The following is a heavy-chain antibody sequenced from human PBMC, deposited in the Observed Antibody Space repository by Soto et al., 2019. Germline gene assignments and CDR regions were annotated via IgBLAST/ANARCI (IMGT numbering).Heavy chain of an antibody. V-gene: IGHV1-3*01. Sequence: QVQLVQSGAEVKKPGASVKVPCKASGYTFTSYAMHWVRQAPGQRLEWMGWINAGNGNTKYSQKLQGRVTITRDTSESTAYMELSSVRSEDTAVYYCARGGRVPAAPNPDYWGQGTLVTVSS. D-gene: IGHD2-2*01. CDR1: GYTFTSYA. J-gene: IGHJ4*02. CDR3: ARGGRVPAAPNPDY. CDR2: INAGNGNT.